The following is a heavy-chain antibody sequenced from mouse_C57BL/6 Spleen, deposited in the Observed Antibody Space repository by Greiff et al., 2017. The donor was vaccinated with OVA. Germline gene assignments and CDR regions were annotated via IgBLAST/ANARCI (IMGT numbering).Heavy chain of an antibody. CDR1: GYTFTSYW. Sequence: VQLQQPGAELVKPGASVKMSCKASGYTFTSYWITWVKQRPGQGLEWIGDIYPGSGSTTYNEKFKSKATLTVDTSSSTAYMQRSSLTSEDSAVYYCARRDYGSSYGWYFDVWGTGTTVTVSS. CDR2: IYPGSGST. J-gene: IGHJ1*03. D-gene: IGHD1-1*01. V-gene: IGHV1-55*01. CDR3: ARRDYGSSYGWYFDV.